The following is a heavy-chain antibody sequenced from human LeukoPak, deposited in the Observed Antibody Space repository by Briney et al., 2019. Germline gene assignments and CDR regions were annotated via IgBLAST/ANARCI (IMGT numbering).Heavy chain of an antibody. CDR1: GGSSSGYY. CDR3: ATRGGKTGTYYFDY. Sequence: SETLSLTCAVYGGSSSGYYWSWIRQPPGKGLEWIGEINHSGSTNYNPSLKSRVTISVDTSKNQFSLKLSSVTAADTAVYYCATRGGKTGTYYFDYWGQGTLVTVSS. CDR2: INHSGST. D-gene: IGHD1-1*01. J-gene: IGHJ4*02. V-gene: IGHV4-34*01.